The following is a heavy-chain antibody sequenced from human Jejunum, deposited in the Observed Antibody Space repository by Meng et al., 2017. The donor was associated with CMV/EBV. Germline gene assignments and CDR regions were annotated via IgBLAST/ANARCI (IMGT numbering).Heavy chain of an antibody. CDR2: ISYSGST. D-gene: IGHD2-8*02. V-gene: IGHV4-4*01. CDR1: GDTISRNLW. J-gene: IGHJ4*02. CDR3: ARSPGFWSLDY. Sequence: CSVSGDTISRNLWWSWVRQPPGKGLEWIGEISYSGSTKYNPSLQSRVTISSDTTNNRFSLRLNSVTAADTGVYFCARSPGFWSLDYWGRGTLVTVSS.